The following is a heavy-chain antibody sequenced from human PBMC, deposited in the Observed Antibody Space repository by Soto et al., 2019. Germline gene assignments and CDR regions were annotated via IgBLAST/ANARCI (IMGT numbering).Heavy chain of an antibody. D-gene: IGHD2-21*01. CDR3: AKAFPTYSDMDV. CDR1: GFTFGDFA. Sequence: EVQLVESGGGLVKPGRSLRLSCAASGFTFGDFAMHWIRQAPGKGLEWVSGINWNSGSIIYADSVKGRFTIFRDNAKNSLYLQMNSLRVEDTALYYCAKAFPTYSDMDVWGKGTTVTVSS. V-gene: IGHV3-9*01. J-gene: IGHJ6*03. CDR2: INWNSGSI.